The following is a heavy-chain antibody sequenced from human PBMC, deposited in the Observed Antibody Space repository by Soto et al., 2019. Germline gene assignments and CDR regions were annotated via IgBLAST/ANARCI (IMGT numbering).Heavy chain of an antibody. Sequence: PGGSLRLSCSASGFPFRSYGMHWVRQAPGKGLEWVAVISYDGSNKYYADSVKGRFTISRDNSKNTLYLQMNSLRAEDTAVYYCAKDQMGVTMIVVSSYSYYYGMDVWGQGTTVTVSS. CDR3: AKDQMGVTMIVVSSYSYYYGMDV. D-gene: IGHD3-22*01. CDR2: ISYDGSNK. V-gene: IGHV3-30*18. CDR1: GFPFRSYG. J-gene: IGHJ6*02.